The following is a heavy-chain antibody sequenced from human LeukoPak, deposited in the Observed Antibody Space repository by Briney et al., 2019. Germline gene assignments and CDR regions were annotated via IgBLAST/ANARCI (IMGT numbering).Heavy chain of an antibody. D-gene: IGHD3-22*01. J-gene: IGHJ3*02. CDR2: ISGSGGST. CDR1: GFTFSSYG. CDR3: AREATYYYDSSGYAAFDI. Sequence: GGSLRLSCAASGFTFSSYGMSWVRQAPGKGLEWVSAISGSGGSTYYADSVKGRFTISRDNAKNSLYLQMNSLRAEDTAVYYCAREATYYYDSSGYAAFDIWGQGTMVTVSS. V-gene: IGHV3-23*01.